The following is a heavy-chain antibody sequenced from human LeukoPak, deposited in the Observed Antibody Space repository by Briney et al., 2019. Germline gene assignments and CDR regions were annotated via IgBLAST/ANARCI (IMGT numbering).Heavy chain of an antibody. D-gene: IGHD1-26*01. CDR1: GPFSSSYW. CDR3: ARDVPLMGASKTRDFDY. Sequence: AGSRRLSRAASGPFSSSYWMRWVRQAPGGVRGWVGTVQQDGSERYYGASVKGRFTISRHNAKNSLYLQMSSLRAEDTAIYYCARDVPLMGASKTRDFDYWGQGTLVTVSS. V-gene: IGHV3-7*01. CDR2: VQQDGSER. J-gene: IGHJ4*02.